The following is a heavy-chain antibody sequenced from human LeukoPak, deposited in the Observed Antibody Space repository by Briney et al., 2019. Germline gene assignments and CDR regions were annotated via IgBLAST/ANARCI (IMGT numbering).Heavy chain of an antibody. CDR2: IIPIFGTA. CDR1: GGTFSNYA. J-gene: IGHJ4*02. Sequence: GASVKVSCKASGGTFSNYAINWVRQAPGQGLEWMGGIIPIFGTANYAQKFQGRVTITADESTSTAYMELSSLRSEDTAVYYCARSTGGYSSSWYDYWGQGTLVTVSS. CDR3: ARSTGGYSSSWYDY. V-gene: IGHV1-69*13. D-gene: IGHD6-13*01.